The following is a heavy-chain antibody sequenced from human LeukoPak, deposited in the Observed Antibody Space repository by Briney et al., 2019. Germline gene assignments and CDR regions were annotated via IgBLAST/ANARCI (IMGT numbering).Heavy chain of an antibody. Sequence: GGSLRLSCAASGFTFSSYGMHWVRQAPGKGLEWVAVISYDGSNKYYADSVKGRFTISRDNSKNTLYLQMNSLRAEDTAVYYCARDVSEWFGELFYWGQGTLVTVSS. CDR2: ISYDGSNK. CDR1: GFTFSSYG. V-gene: IGHV3-30*03. J-gene: IGHJ4*02. D-gene: IGHD3-10*01. CDR3: ARDVSEWFGELFY.